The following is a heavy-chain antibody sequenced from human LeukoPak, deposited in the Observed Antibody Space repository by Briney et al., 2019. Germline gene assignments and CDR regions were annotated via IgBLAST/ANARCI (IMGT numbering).Heavy chain of an antibody. Sequence: SETLSLTCTVSVGSINTYYWSWIRQPPGKGLEWIGHISYSGTTNYNASLKSRVTISVDTSKTQFSLKLRPVTAADTAVYYFASLYSSALYSLVGWGQGTLVTVSS. D-gene: IGHD6-19*01. CDR2: ISYSGTT. CDR3: ASLYSSALYSLVG. CDR1: VGSINTYY. J-gene: IGHJ4*02. V-gene: IGHV4-59*08.